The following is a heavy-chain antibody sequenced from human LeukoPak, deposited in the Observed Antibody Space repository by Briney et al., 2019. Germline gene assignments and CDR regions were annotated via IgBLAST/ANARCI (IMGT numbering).Heavy chain of an antibody. Sequence: ASVKVSCKASGYTFTSYYMHWVRQAPGQGLEWMGIINPSGGSTSYAQKFQGRVTMTRDMSTSTVYMELSSLRSEDTAVYYCARGPGGYDSSGYYYWGVRWSDPWGQGTLVTVSS. CDR3: ARGPGGYDSSGYYYWGVRWSDP. V-gene: IGHV1-46*01. CDR2: INPSGGST. CDR1: GYTFTSYY. J-gene: IGHJ5*02. D-gene: IGHD3-22*01.